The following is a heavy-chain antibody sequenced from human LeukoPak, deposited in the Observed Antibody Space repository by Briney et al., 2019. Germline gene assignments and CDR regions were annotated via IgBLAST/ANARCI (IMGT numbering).Heavy chain of an antibody. Sequence: GGSLRLSCAASGFTFSSYAMSWVRQAPGKGLEWVSAISGRGGSTYYADSVKGRFTISRDNSKNTLYLQMNSLRAEETAVYYCAKVGVASIAARYWGQGTLVTVSS. D-gene: IGHD6-6*01. CDR2: ISGRGGST. CDR3: AKVGVASIAARY. CDR1: GFTFSSYA. J-gene: IGHJ4*02. V-gene: IGHV3-23*01.